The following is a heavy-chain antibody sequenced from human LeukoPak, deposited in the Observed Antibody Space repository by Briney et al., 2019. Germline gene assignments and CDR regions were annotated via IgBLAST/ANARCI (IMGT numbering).Heavy chain of an antibody. CDR1: GFTVSSNY. CDR2: IYSGGST. CDR3: AKDLRASGSYYEYYYYYMDV. D-gene: IGHD1-26*01. V-gene: IGHV3-53*05. Sequence: GGSLRLSCAASGFTVSSNYMSWVRQAPGKGLEWVSVIYSGGSTYYADSVKGRFTISRDNSKNTLYLQMNSLRAEDTAVYYCAKDLRASGSYYEYYYYYMDVWGKGTTVTVSS. J-gene: IGHJ6*03.